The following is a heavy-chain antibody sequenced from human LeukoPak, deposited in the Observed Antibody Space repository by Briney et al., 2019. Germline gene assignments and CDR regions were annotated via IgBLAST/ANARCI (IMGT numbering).Heavy chain of an antibody. CDR3: AKDRVGAILYFDS. V-gene: IGHV3-23*01. CDR1: GFTFSSYG. CDR2: LSGSGGRT. Sequence: GGSLRLSCAASGFTFSSYGMSWVRQAPGKGLEWVSALSGSGGRTYYADSVKGRFTTSRDNSKNTLYLQMNSLRAEDTAVYYCAKDRVGAILYFDSWGQGTLVTVSS. J-gene: IGHJ4*02. D-gene: IGHD1-26*01.